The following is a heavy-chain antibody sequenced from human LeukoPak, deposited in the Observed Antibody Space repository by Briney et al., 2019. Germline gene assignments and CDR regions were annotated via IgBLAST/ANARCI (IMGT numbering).Heavy chain of an antibody. CDR2: IYYSGST. CDR3: AGSRYCSGGSCDIYWYFDL. CDR1: GGSISSSSYY. V-gene: IGHV4-39*07. Sequence: SETLSLTCTVSGGSISSSSYYWGWIRQPPGKGLEWIGSIYYSGSTCYNPSLKSRVTISVDTSKNQFSLKLSSVTAADTAVYYCAGSRYCSGGSCDIYWYFDLWGRGTLVTVSS. D-gene: IGHD2-15*01. J-gene: IGHJ2*01.